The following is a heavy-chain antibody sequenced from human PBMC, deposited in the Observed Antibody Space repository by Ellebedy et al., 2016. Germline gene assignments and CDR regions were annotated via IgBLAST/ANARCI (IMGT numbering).Heavy chain of an antibody. CDR1: GGSISSYY. V-gene: IGHV4-59*01. Sequence: SETLSLTCTVSGGSISSYYWSWIRQPPGKGLEWIGHIYYTGSTNYNPSLKSRVTISVGTSKNQFSLKLSSVTAADTAVYYCARVNWANFNIWGQGTMVTVSS. J-gene: IGHJ3*02. CDR2: IYYTGST. D-gene: IGHD3-16*01. CDR3: ARVNWANFNI.